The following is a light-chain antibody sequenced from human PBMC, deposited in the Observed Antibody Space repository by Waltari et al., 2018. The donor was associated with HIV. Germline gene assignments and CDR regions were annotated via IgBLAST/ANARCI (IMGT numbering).Light chain of an antibody. V-gene: IGLV2-8*01. CDR2: DVS. CDR3: CSYAGNNRVV. CDR1: SSDVGGYDY. Sequence: QSALTQPPSASGSPGQSVAISCTGPSSDVGGYDYVSWYQQHPGKAPKLMIYDVSKRPSGVPHRFFGPKSDNTASLTVSGLQAEDEAHYYCCSYAGNNRVVFGGGTKLTVL. J-gene: IGLJ2*01.